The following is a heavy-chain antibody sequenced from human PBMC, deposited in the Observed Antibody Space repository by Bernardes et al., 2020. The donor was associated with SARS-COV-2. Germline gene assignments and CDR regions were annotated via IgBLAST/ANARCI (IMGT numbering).Heavy chain of an antibody. Sequence: ASVKVSCKASGYTFTDHYIHWVRQAPGQGLEWMGWINPNSGSTNYAQKFQDRVTMTRDTSISTAYMELSRLISDDTAVYYCARIVAAALSLDYWGQGTLVTVSS. CDR2: INPNSGST. J-gene: IGHJ4*02. V-gene: IGHV1-2*02. CDR1: GYTFTDHY. CDR3: ARIVAAALSLDY. D-gene: IGHD6-13*01.